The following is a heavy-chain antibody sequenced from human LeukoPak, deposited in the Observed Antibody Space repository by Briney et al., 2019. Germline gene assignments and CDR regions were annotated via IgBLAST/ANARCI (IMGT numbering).Heavy chain of an antibody. CDR1: GGFISSYH. V-gene: IGHV4-59*08. CDR2: IYDSGST. CDR3: ARPSNHYDTSGYRGFAP. Sequence: SETLSLTCTVSGGFISSYHWSWFRQAPGKGLEWIGYIYDSGSTNFNPSLKSRVTISVDTSKKQFSLKMSSVTAADTAVYYCARPSNHYDTSGYRGFAPWGQGTLVTISS. J-gene: IGHJ5*02. D-gene: IGHD3-22*01.